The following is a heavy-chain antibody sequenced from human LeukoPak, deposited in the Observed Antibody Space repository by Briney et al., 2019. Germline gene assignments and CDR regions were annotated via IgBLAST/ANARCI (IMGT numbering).Heavy chain of an antibody. CDR3: AKDRDDSSGYYSLILDY. Sequence: PGGSLRLSCAASGFTFSSYGMHWVRQAPGKGLEWVAVISYDGSNKYYADSVKGRFTISRDNSKNTLYLQMNSLRAEDTAVYYCAKDRDDSSGYYSLILDYWGQGTLVTVSS. D-gene: IGHD3-22*01. V-gene: IGHV3-30*18. J-gene: IGHJ4*02. CDR2: ISYDGSNK. CDR1: GFTFSSYG.